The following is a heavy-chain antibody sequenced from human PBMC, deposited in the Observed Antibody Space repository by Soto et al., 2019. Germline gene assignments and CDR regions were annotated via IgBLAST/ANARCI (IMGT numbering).Heavy chain of an antibody. J-gene: IGHJ4*02. CDR1: GFTFSSYA. CDR2: ISGSGGST. V-gene: IGHV3-23*01. Sequence: EVQLLESGGGLVQPGGSLRLSCAASGFTFSSYAMSWVRQAPGKGLEWVSAISGSGGSTYYADSVKGRFTISRDNSKNKLYLQLNSLSAEDTAVYYCAKVLRGGAMPGPDYWGQGTLVTVSS. D-gene: IGHD3-16*01. CDR3: AKVLRGGAMPGPDY.